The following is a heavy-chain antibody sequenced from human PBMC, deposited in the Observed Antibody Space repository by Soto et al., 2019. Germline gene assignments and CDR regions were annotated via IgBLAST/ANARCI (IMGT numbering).Heavy chain of an antibody. CDR2: MSGSGGRT. Sequence: EVQLLESGGGLVQPGGSLRLSCAASGFTFTSYAMSWLRQAPGKGLEWVSAMSGSGGRTNYADSVKGRFTISRDSSKNTLYLEMNSLKAEDTGLYYGAKDRYRSGWRGGFDYRSQGTLVTGTS. D-gene: IGHD6-19*01. V-gene: IGHV3-23*01. CDR1: GFTFTSYA. J-gene: IGHJ4*02. CDR3: AKDRYRSGWRGGFDY.